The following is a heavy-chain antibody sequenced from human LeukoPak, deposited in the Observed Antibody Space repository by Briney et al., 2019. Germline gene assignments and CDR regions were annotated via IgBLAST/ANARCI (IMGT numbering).Heavy chain of an antibody. Sequence: SETLSLTCTVSGYSINSGYYWGWIRQPPGKGLEWIGSIYHSGSTYYNPSLKSRVTISVDTSKNQFSLKLSSVTAADTAVYYCARERREQLLPPYTRSLTYFDYWGQGTLVTVSS. CDR3: ARERREQLLPPYTRSLTYFDY. J-gene: IGHJ4*02. CDR1: GYSINSGYY. CDR2: IYHSGST. D-gene: IGHD2-15*01. V-gene: IGHV4-38-2*02.